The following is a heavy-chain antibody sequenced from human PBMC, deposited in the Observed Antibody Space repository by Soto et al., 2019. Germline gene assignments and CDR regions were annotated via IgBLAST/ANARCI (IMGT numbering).Heavy chain of an antibody. Sequence: EAQLVESGGGLVQPGRSLRLSCAASGFTFDDYAMHWVRQAPGKGLEWVSGISWNPYIIDYVDSGKGRFTISRDNAKSSLYLKMDSLRTDGTALYYCAMDRDRERFGESSFDVWGQGTMVTVS. CDR1: GFTFDDYA. V-gene: IGHV3-9*01. J-gene: IGHJ3*01. CDR3: AMDRDRERFGESSFDV. CDR2: ISWNPYII. D-gene: IGHD3-10*01.